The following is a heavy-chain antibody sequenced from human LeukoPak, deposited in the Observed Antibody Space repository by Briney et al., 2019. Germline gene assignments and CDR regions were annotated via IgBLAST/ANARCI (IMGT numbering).Heavy chain of an antibody. J-gene: IGHJ5*02. CDR2: IYTSGST. V-gene: IGHV4-4*09. CDR1: GGSISSYY. D-gene: IGHD3-3*01. Sequence: SETLSLTSTVSGGSISSYYWSWIRQPPGKGLEWIGYIYTSGSTNYNPSLKGRVTISVDTSKNQFSLKLSSVTAADTAVHYCARRLDYDFWSGYFVGVFDPWGQGTLVTVSS. CDR3: ARRLDYDFWSGYFVGVFDP.